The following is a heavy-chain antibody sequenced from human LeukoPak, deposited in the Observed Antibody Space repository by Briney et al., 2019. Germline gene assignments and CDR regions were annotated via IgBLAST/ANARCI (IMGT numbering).Heavy chain of an antibody. D-gene: IGHD6-19*01. V-gene: IGHV3-23*01. J-gene: IGHJ1*01. CDR1: GFTFSSYA. Sequence: GGSLRLSCAASGFTFSSYAMSWVRQAPGKGLDWVSAISGSGGSTYYADSVKGRFTISRDNSKNTLYLQMNSLRAEDTAVYYCAKVEAVAGPGAEYFQHWGQGTLVTVSS. CDR3: AKVEAVAGPGAEYFQH. CDR2: ISGSGGST.